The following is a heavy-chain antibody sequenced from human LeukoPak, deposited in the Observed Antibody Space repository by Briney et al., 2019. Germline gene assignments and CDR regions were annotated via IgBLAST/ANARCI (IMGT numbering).Heavy chain of an antibody. CDR2: INPSGGST. Sequence: ASVKVSCKASGYTFTSYYIDWVRQAPGQGLEWMGVINPSGGSTRYAQKFQGRVTMTGDPSTRTVYMELSSLTSDDTAVYYCARGTTDDYWGQGTPVTVSS. CDR1: GYTFTSYY. V-gene: IGHV1-46*01. CDR3: ARGTTDDY. D-gene: IGHD1-1*01. J-gene: IGHJ4*02.